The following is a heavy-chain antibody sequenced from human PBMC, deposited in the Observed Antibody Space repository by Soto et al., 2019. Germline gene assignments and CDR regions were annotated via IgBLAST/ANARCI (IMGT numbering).Heavy chain of an antibody. D-gene: IGHD1-26*01. CDR2: ISFGGGNT. J-gene: IGHJ4*02. CDR3: AKDKGIVGATPHY. V-gene: IGHV3-23*01. CDR1: GFTFSDYA. Sequence: GGSLRLSCAVSGFTFSDYAMTWVRQAPGKGLEWVATISFGGGNTYYADSVEGRFTISRDNSKNTLYLQMNSLRAEDTAVYYCAKDKGIVGATPHYWGQGTLVTVSS.